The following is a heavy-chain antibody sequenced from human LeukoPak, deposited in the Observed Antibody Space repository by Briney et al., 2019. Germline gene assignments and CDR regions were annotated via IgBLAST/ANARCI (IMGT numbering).Heavy chain of an antibody. CDR2: IYTTGNT. J-gene: IGHJ4*02. D-gene: IGHD1-7*01. CDR3: ARGIGTINFDY. Sequence: SETLSLTCSVSGGSMSSYYWSWIRQPAGKGLEWIGRIYTTGNTNYNPSLKSRVTISVDTSKNQFSLKLDSVTAADTAVYYCARGIGTINFDYWGQGVLSPSP. V-gene: IGHV4-4*07. CDR1: GGSMSSYY.